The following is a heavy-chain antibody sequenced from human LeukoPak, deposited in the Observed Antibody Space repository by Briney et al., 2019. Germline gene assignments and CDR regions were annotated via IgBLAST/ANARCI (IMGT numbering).Heavy chain of an antibody. J-gene: IGHJ4*02. CDR1: GGSFSGHS. CDR2: VNQGRGT. V-gene: IGHV4-34*01. Sequence: SETLSLTCAVYGGSFSGHSWNWIRQPPGKGLEWIGEVNQGRGTNLNPSLKSRVTTSVDTSKSHFSLKLSSVTAADTAVYYCARGRVRFGDLVYFDYWGPGTLVTVSS. D-gene: IGHD3-10*01. CDR3: ARGRVRFGDLVYFDY.